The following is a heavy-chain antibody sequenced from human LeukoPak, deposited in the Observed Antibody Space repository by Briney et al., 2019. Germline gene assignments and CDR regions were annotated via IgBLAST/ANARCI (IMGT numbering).Heavy chain of an antibody. V-gene: IGHV3-7*03. D-gene: IGHD2-15*01. CDR3: AGAPYCVGGSWRFDY. CDR2: IKQDGSEK. Sequence: GGSLRLSCAVSGFTSSSYWMSWVRQAPGKGLEWVANIKQDGSEKYYVDSVKGRFTISRDNAKNSLYLQMTSLRAEDTAVYYCAGAPYCVGGSWRFDYWGQGTLVTVSS. CDR1: GFTSSSYW. J-gene: IGHJ4*02.